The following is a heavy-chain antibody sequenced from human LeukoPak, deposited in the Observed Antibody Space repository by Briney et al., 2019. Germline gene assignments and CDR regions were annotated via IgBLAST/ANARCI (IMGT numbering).Heavy chain of an antibody. J-gene: IGHJ3*02. D-gene: IGHD5-12*01. CDR2: IYYSGST. Sequence: PSETLSLTCTVSGGSISSYYWSWIRQPPGKGLEWIGYIYYSGSTNYNPSLKSRVTISVDTSKNQFSLKLSSVTAADTAVYYCARLSYEGAFDIWGQGTMVTVSS. CDR3: ARLSYEGAFDI. CDR1: GGSISSYY. V-gene: IGHV4-59*08.